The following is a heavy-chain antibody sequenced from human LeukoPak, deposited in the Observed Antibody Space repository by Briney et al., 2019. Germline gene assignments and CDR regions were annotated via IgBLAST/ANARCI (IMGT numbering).Heavy chain of an antibody. V-gene: IGHV4-4*07. CDR3: ARDLLLSSVFDP. J-gene: IGHJ5*02. CDR2: IYTSGST. Sequence: NPSETLSLTCTVSGGSISSYYWSWIRQPAGKGLEWIGRIYTSGSTNYNPSLKSRVTISVDTSKNQFSLKLSSVTAADTAVYYCARDLLLSSVFDPWGQGTLVTVSS. CDR1: GGSISSYY. D-gene: IGHD3-10*01.